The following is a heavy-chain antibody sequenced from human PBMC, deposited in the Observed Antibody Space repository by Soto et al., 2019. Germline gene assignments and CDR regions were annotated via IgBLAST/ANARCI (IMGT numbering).Heavy chain of an antibody. Sequence: QVQLVESGGGVVQPGRSLRLSCAASGFTFSSYGMHWVRQAPGKGLEWVAVISYDGSNKYYADSVKGRFTISRDNSKNTLYLQMNSLRAEDTAVYYCAKELHLVAEYYFDYWGQGTLVTVSS. CDR1: GFTFSSYG. CDR3: AKELHLVAEYYFDY. CDR2: ISYDGSNK. V-gene: IGHV3-30*18. J-gene: IGHJ4*02. D-gene: IGHD3-16*01.